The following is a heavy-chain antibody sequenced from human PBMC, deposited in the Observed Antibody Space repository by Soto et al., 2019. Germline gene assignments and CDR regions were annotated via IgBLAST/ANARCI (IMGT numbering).Heavy chain of an antibody. V-gene: IGHV3-21*01. CDR1: GFTFSDHN. CDR3: VRGLVHYYGMDV. J-gene: IGHJ6*02. Sequence: GGSLRLSCSASGFTFSDHNMYWVRQAPGKGLEWVSSISSTSSYTYYVDSVRGRFTISRDNAKKSLYLQMNSLRAEDTAVYYCVRGLVHYYGMDVWGQGTTVTVSS. D-gene: IGHD5-12*01. CDR2: ISSTSSYT.